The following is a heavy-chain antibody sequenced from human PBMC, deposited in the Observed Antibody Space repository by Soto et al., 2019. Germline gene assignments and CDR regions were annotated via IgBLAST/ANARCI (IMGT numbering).Heavy chain of an antibody. CDR2: IYYSGST. Sequence: PSETLSLTCTVSGGSISSGGYYWSWIRQHPGKGLEWIGYIYYSGSTYYNPSLKSRVTISVDTSKNQFSLKLSSVTAADTAVYYCARTGEVPDFDWSLYYFDYWGQGTLVTVSS. V-gene: IGHV4-31*03. J-gene: IGHJ4*02. CDR3: ARTGEVPDFDWSLYYFDY. CDR1: GGSISSGGYY. D-gene: IGHD3-9*01.